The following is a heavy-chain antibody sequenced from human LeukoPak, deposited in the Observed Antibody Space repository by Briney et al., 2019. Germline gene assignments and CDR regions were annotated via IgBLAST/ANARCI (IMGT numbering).Heavy chain of an antibody. CDR3: ARGQYSSGY. V-gene: IGHV3-7*01. D-gene: IGHD5-18*01. J-gene: IGHJ4*02. CDR1: GFTFSDFW. Sequence: PGGSLRLSCAASGFTFSDFWMNWVRQAPGKGLEWVANIKQDGSKQYYLDSVKGRFTISRDNAKNSLYLQMNSLRAEDTAVYYCARGQYSSGYWGQGTLVTVSS. CDR2: IKQDGSKQ.